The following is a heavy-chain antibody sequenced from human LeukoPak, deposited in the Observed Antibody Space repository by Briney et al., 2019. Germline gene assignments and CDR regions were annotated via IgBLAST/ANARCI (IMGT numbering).Heavy chain of an antibody. V-gene: IGHV1-18*04. Sequence: ASVKVSCRASGYTFTSYGISWVRQAPGQGLEWMGWISGYNGNTNYGQKFQGRVTMTTDTSTSTAYMELRSLRSDDTAVYYCARGRYSTSQPDYWGQGTLVTVSS. J-gene: IGHJ4*02. D-gene: IGHD6-6*01. CDR1: GYTFTSYG. CDR3: ARGRYSTSQPDY. CDR2: ISGYNGNT.